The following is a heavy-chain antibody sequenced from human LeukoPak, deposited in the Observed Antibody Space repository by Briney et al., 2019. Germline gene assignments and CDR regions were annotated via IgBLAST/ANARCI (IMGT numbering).Heavy chain of an antibody. V-gene: IGHV1-3*01. CDR3: ARDSVLLWFGEHNWFDP. Sequence: ASVKVSCKASGYTFTSYAMHWVRQAPGQRLEWMGWSNAGNGNTKYSQKFQGRVTITRDTSASTAYMELSSLRSEDTAVYYCARDSVLLWFGEHNWFDPWGQGTLVTVSS. J-gene: IGHJ5*02. CDR2: SNAGNGNT. CDR1: GYTFTSYA. D-gene: IGHD3-10*01.